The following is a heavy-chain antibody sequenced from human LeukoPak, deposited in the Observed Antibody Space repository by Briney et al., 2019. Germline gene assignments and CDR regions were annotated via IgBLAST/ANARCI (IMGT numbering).Heavy chain of an antibody. CDR1: GFTFSSYG. CDR2: IRDDGSNK. V-gene: IGHV3-30*02. Sequence: PGGSLRLSCAASGFTFSSYGMHWVRQAPGKGLEWVAFIRDDGSNKYYADSVKGRFTISRDNSKNTLYLQINSLRGEDTAMYYCTTTSSWFDPWGQGTLVTVSS. J-gene: IGHJ5*02. CDR3: TTTSSWFDP. D-gene: IGHD2/OR15-2a*01.